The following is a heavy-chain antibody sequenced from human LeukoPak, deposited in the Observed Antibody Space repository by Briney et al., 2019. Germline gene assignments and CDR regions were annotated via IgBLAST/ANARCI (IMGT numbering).Heavy chain of an antibody. Sequence: GGSLRLSCAASGFTFSSYSMNWVRQAPGKGLEWVSSISSSGSYIYYADSVKGRFTISRDNAKNSLYLQMNSLRAEDTAVYYCAREGDYSNYLDFDYWGQGTLVTVSS. CDR3: AREGDYSNYLDFDY. D-gene: IGHD4-11*01. CDR1: GFTFSSYS. J-gene: IGHJ4*02. V-gene: IGHV3-21*01. CDR2: ISSSGSYI.